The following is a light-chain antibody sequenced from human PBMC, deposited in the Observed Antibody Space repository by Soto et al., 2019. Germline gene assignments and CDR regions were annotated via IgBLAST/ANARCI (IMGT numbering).Light chain of an antibody. CDR2: EVS. CDR3: SSYTSSSTLGGV. J-gene: IGLJ3*02. Sequence: QAVVTQPASVSGSPGQSITISCTGTSSDVGGYNYVSWYQQHPGKAPKLMIYEVSNRPSGVSNRFSGSKSGNTASLTISGLQAEDEADYYCSSYTSSSTLGGVFGGGTKVTVL. V-gene: IGLV2-14*01. CDR1: SSDVGGYNY.